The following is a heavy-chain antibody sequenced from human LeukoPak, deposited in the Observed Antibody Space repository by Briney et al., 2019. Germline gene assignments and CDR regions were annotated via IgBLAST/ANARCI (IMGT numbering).Heavy chain of an antibody. V-gene: IGHV1-2*02. CDR2: INPNSGGT. D-gene: IGHD2-2*01. Sequence: ASVKVSCKASGYTFTGYYMHWVRQAPGQGLEWMGWINPNSGGTNYAQKFQGRVTVTRDTSISTAYMELSRLRSDDTAVYYCARGRKICSSTSCYEMWWFDPWGQGTLVTVSS. CDR1: GYTFTGYY. J-gene: IGHJ5*02. CDR3: ARGRKICSSTSCYEMWWFDP.